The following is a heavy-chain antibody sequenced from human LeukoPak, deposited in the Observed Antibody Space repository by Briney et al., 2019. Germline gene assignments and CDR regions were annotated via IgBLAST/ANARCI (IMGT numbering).Heavy chain of an antibody. CDR3: AGRLRWNDY. D-gene: IGHD1-1*01. V-gene: IGHV4-34*01. Sequence: SETLSLTCAVYGGSFSGYYWSWIRQPPGKGLEWIGEINHSVSTNYNPSLKSRVTISVDTSKNQFSLKLSSVTAADTAVYYCAGRLRWNDYWGQGTLVTVSS. CDR1: GGSFSGYY. J-gene: IGHJ4*02. CDR2: INHSVST.